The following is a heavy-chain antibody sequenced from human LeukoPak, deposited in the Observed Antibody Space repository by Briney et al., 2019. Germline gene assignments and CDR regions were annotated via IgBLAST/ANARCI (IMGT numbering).Heavy chain of an antibody. CDR1: GFTLSSYE. J-gene: IGHJ3*02. V-gene: IGHV3-48*03. Sequence: GSLRLSCAASGFTLSSYEMNWVRQAPGKGLEWVSYISSSGSTIYYADSVKGRFTISRDNAKNSLYLQMKSLRAEDTAVYYCARRDGYNYVAFDIWGQGTMVTVSS. D-gene: IGHD5-24*01. CDR2: ISSSGSTI. CDR3: ARRDGYNYVAFDI.